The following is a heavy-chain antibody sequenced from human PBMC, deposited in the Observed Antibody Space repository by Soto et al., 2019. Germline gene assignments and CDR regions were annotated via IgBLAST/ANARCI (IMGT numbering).Heavy chain of an antibody. CDR2: ISYDGSNK. D-gene: IGHD6-13*01. CDR1: GFTFSSYG. V-gene: IGHV3-30*18. CDR3: AKDVAAAGTGDY. Sequence: QVQLVESGGGVVQPGRSLRLSCAASGFTFSSYGMHCVRQAPGKGLEWVAVISYDGSNKYYADSVKGRFTISRDNSKNTLYLQMNSLRAEDTAVYYCAKDVAAAGTGDYWGQGTLVTVSS. J-gene: IGHJ4*02.